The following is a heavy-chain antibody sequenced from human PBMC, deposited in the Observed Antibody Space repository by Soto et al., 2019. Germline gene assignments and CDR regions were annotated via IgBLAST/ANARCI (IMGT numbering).Heavy chain of an antibody. Sequence: RRLSCAASGFTFDDYAMHWVRQAPGKGLEWVSGISWNSGSIGYADSVKGRFTISRDNAKNSLYLQMNSLRAEDTALYYCAKDMSPYSGSYSALDYYYYYGMDVWGQGTTVTVSS. D-gene: IGHD1-26*01. CDR2: ISWNSGSI. V-gene: IGHV3-9*01. CDR3: AKDMSPYSGSYSALDYYYYYGMDV. J-gene: IGHJ6*02. CDR1: GFTFDDYA.